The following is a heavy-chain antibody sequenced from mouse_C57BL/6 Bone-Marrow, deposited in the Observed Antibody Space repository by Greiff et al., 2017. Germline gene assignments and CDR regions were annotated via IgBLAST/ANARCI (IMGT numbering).Heavy chain of an antibody. Sequence: EVKLQESGAELVRPGASVKLSCTASGFNIKDYYMHWVKQRPEQGLEWIGRIDPEDGDTEYAPKFPGKATMTADTSSNTAYLQLSSLTSEDTAVYYCIIYYYGSSYWYFDVWGTGTTVTVSS. CDR1: GFNIKDYY. D-gene: IGHD1-1*01. CDR2: IDPEDGDT. V-gene: IGHV14-1*01. CDR3: IIYYYGSSYWYFDV. J-gene: IGHJ1*03.